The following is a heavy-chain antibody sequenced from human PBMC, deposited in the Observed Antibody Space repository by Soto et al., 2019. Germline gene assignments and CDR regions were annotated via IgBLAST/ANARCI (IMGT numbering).Heavy chain of an antibody. D-gene: IGHD3-3*01. V-gene: IGHV5-51*01. CDR3: ARHEDFWNGSPYYYYGMDV. CDR2: IYPGDSDT. J-gene: IGHJ6*02. Sequence: PGESLKISCRASGYTFSRFWIGWVRQMPGKGLEWMGIIYPGDSDTRYSPSFQGQVTISADKSISTAYLQWSSLKASDTAMYYCARHEDFWNGSPYYYYGMDVWGQGTMVTVSS. CDR1: GYTFSRFW.